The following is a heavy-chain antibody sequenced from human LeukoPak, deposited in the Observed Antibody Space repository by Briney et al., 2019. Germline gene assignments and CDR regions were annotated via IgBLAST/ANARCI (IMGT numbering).Heavy chain of an antibody. V-gene: IGHV1-18*01. CDR1: GYTFTSYG. Sequence: ASVKVSCKASGYTFTSYGISWVRQAPGQGLEWMGWISAYNGNTNYAQKLQGRVTMTRDMSTSTVYMELSSLRSEDTAVYYCAREKGIAAAGAGTDAFDIWGQGTMVTVSS. J-gene: IGHJ3*02. D-gene: IGHD6-13*01. CDR3: AREKGIAAAGAGTDAFDI. CDR2: ISAYNGNT.